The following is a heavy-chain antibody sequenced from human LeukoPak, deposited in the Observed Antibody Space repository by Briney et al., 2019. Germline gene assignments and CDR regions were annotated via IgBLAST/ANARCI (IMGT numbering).Heavy chain of an antibody. CDR1: GYTLTELS. J-gene: IGHJ4*02. CDR2: LDPESGEI. V-gene: IGHV1-24*01. Sequence: ASVKVSFKVSGYTLTELSMHWVRQAPGKGLEWMGGLDPESGEIIYAQKFQGRVTMTEDTSTDTAYMELRSLRSEDTAVYYCATGGQWDLLVYWGQGTLVTVSS. CDR3: ATGGQWDLLVY. D-gene: IGHD1-26*01.